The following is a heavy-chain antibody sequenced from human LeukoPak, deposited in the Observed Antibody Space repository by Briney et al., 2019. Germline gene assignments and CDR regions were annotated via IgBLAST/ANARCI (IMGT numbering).Heavy chain of an antibody. CDR3: AKDFPPTRVAGFDY. CDR1: GFTFVLFD. Sequence: PGGSLRLSYASCGFTFVLFDILGVRQAPGKGLEWVSLISGDGGSTYYADSVKGRFTISRDNSKNSLYLRMNSLRTEDTALYYCAKDFPPTRVAGFDYWGQGTLATVSS. D-gene: IGHD2-15*01. J-gene: IGHJ4*02. V-gene: IGHV3-43*02. CDR2: ISGDGGST.